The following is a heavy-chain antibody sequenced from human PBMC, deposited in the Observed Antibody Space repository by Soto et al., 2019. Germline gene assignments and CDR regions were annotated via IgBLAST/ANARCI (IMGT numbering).Heavy chain of an antibody. CDR2: INHSGST. D-gene: IGHD2-8*02. J-gene: IGHJ4*02. Sequence: QVQLQQWGAGLLKPSETLSLTCAVYGGSFSGYYWTWIRQPPGTGLEWIGEINHSGSTNYNPSLKCXVTISVDTSKNQFSLKLTSVTAADTAVYYCARDKITGRFDYWGQGTLVTVSS. CDR3: ARDKITGRFDY. CDR1: GGSFSGYY. V-gene: IGHV4-34*01.